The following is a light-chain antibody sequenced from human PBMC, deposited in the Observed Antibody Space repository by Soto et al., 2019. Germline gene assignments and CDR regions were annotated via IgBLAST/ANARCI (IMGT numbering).Light chain of an antibody. V-gene: IGLV2-11*01. CDR2: DVS. J-gene: IGLJ1*01. Sequence: QSVLTQPRSVSGSPGQSVTISCTGTSSDVGGYNYVSWYQQHPGKAPKLMIYDVSKRPSGVPDRFSGSKSGNTASLTISGLQAEYEADYYCCSYAGSYTYDFGTGTKVTVL. CDR3: CSYAGSYTYD. CDR1: SSDVGGYNY.